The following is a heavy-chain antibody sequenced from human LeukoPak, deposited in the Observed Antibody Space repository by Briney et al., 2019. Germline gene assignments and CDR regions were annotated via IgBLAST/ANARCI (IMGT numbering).Heavy chain of an antibody. CDR3: ARGAYDSSGYPFDY. J-gene: IGHJ4*02. D-gene: IGHD3-22*01. CDR1: GFTFSSYA. CDR2: ISYDGSNK. V-gene: IGHV3-30-3*01. Sequence: PGGPLRLSCAASGFTFSSYAMHWVRQAPGKGLEWVAVISYDGSNKYYADSVKGRFTISRDNSKNTLYLQMNSLRAEDTAVYYCARGAYDSSGYPFDYWGQGTLVTVSS.